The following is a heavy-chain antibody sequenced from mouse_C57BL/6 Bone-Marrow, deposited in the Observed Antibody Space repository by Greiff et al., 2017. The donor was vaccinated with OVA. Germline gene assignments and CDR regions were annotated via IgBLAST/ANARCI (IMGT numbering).Heavy chain of an antibody. V-gene: IGHV1-62-2*01. Sequence: VQLQQSGAELVKPGASVKLSCKASGYTFTEYTIHWVKQRSGQGLEWIGWFYPGSGSIKYNEKFKDKATLTADKSSSSVYMELSRLTSEDSAVYFCARHGDYYGSSSNWYFDVWGTGTPVTVSS. D-gene: IGHD1-1*01. CDR3: ARHGDYYGSSSNWYFDV. CDR1: GYTFTEYT. J-gene: IGHJ1*03. CDR2: FYPGSGSI.